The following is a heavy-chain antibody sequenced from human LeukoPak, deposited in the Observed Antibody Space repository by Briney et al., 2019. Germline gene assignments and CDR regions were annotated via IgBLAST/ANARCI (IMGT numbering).Heavy chain of an antibody. J-gene: IGHJ4*02. CDR2: ISSSSSYI. V-gene: IGHV3-21*01. CDR1: GFTFNSYS. D-gene: IGHD6-13*01. CDR3: ARVGVAASNTGFDY. Sequence: WGSLRLSCAASGFTFNSYSMNWVRQAPGKGLEWVSSISSSSSYIYYADSVKGRFTISRDNAKNSLYLQMNSLRAEDTAVYYCARVGVAASNTGFDYWGQGTLVTVSS.